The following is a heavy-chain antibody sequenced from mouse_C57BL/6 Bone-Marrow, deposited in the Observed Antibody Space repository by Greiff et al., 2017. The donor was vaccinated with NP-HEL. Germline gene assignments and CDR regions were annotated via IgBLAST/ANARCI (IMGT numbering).Heavy chain of an antibody. CDR1: GFTFSSYA. D-gene: IGHD1-1*01. Sequence: EVKLMESGGGLVKPGGSLTLSCAASGFTFSSYAMSWVRQTPEKRLEWVATISDGGSYTYYPDNVKGRFTISRDNAKNNLYLQMSHLKSEDTAMYYCARHYYGSSYYAMDYWGQGTSVTVSS. V-gene: IGHV5-4*03. J-gene: IGHJ4*01. CDR3: ARHYYGSSYYAMDY. CDR2: ISDGGSYT.